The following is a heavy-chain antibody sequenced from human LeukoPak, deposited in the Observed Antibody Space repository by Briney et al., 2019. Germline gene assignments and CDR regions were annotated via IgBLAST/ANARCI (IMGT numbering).Heavy chain of an antibody. CDR3: ARHLGMATISPDY. D-gene: IGHD5-24*01. V-gene: IGHV5-51*01. J-gene: IGHJ4*02. Sequence: GESLKISCKGSGYTFTSYWIGWVRQMPGKGLEWMGIIYPGDSDTRYSPSLQGQVTISADKSISTAYLQWSSLKASDTAMYYCARHLGMATISPDYWGQGTLVTVSS. CDR1: GYTFTSYW. CDR2: IYPGDSDT.